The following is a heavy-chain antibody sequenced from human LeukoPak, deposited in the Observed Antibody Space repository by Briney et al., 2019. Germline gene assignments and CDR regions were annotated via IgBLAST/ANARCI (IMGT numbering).Heavy chain of an antibody. Sequence: SETLSLTCSVSGGSVSNYYWSCIRQPPGKGPEWIGYVYYTGSTNYNPSLKSRVTMFEDKSKNQFSLRLYSVTVADTAVYYCARHFAYSSSSYFDYWGQGSLVTVSS. J-gene: IGHJ4*02. CDR1: GGSVSNYY. CDR3: ARHFAYSSSSYFDY. D-gene: IGHD6-6*01. V-gene: IGHV4-59*08. CDR2: VYYTGST.